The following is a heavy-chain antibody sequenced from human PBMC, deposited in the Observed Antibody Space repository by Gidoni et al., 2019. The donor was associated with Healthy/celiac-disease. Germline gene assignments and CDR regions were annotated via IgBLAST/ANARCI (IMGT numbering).Heavy chain of an antibody. CDR3: ARFRYDILTGYPYYFDY. D-gene: IGHD3-9*01. V-gene: IGHV1-69*01. J-gene: IGHJ4*02. CDR2: IIPIFGTA. Sequence: HVPLVQSGAEVKKPRSSVKVSCKASGVTFSSYAISWVRQAPGQGLEWMGGIIPIFGTANYAQKFQGRVTITADESTSTAYMELSSLRSEDTAVYYCARFRYDILTGYPYYFDYWGQGTLVTVSS. CDR1: GVTFSSYA.